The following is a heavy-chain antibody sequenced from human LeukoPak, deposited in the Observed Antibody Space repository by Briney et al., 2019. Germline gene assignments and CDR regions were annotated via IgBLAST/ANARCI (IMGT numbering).Heavy chain of an antibody. CDR1: GFTFSSYW. CDR2: INTDGSST. CDR3: YGANAEH. J-gene: IGHJ1*01. V-gene: IGHV3-74*01. D-gene: IGHD4-23*01. Sequence: GGSLRLSCAASGFTFSSYWMHWVRQAPGKGLMWVSGINTDGSSTSYADSVKGRFTISRDNAKNTLFLQMNSLRAEDTAVYYCYGANAEHWGQGTLVTVPS.